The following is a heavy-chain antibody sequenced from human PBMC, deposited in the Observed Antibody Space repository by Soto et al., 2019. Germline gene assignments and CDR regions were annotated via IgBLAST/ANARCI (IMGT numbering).Heavy chain of an antibody. V-gene: IGHV4-61*01. J-gene: IGHJ4*02. D-gene: IGHD4-17*01. Sequence: SETLSLTCAVSGDSVNSGSNYWTWNRQAPGKGLEWIGYIYSSGGTNYNPSLKSRVTISIDTSKNQFSLRLSSVTAADTAVYYCDRGQTTVTTLDYWGQGTLVTVSS. CDR2: IYSSGGT. CDR1: GDSVNSGSNY. CDR3: DRGQTTVTTLDY.